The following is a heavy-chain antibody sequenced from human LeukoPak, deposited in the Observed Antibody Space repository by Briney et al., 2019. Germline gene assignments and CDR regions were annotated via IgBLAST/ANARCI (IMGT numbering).Heavy chain of an antibody. J-gene: IGHJ4*02. CDR1: GFTISNAW. Sequence: GGSLRLSCAASGFTISNAWMSWVRKAPGKELEWVGRLKSKTDGGTTDYAAPVKGRFTISRDDSKNTLFLQMNSLKTEDTAVYYCTTSVRGYSTGPSFWGQGTLVTVSS. CDR2: LKSKTDGGTT. D-gene: IGHD5-18*01. CDR3: TTSVRGYSTGPSF. V-gene: IGHV3-15*01.